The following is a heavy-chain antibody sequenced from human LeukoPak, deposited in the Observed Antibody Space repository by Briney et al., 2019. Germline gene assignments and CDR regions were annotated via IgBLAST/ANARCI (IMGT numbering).Heavy chain of an antibody. Sequence: GASVKVSCKASGHTFSNYYLHWVRLAPGQGLEWMGLINPTAGNTYYAQRFQGRVTMTRNTSTSTVYMELSSLRSEDTAVYYCARIRDGYNDAYDIWGRGTMVTVPS. CDR3: ARIRDGYNDAYDI. CDR1: GHTFSNYY. CDR2: INPTAGNT. J-gene: IGHJ3*02. V-gene: IGHV1-46*01. D-gene: IGHD5-24*01.